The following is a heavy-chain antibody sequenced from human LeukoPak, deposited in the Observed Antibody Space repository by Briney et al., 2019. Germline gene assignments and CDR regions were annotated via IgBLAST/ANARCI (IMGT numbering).Heavy chain of an antibody. CDR3: ASGFWSGYLETPYYYGMDV. V-gene: IGHV1-69*06. J-gene: IGHJ6*02. D-gene: IGHD3-3*01. CDR1: GGTFSSYA. Sequence: SVKVSCKASGGTFSSYAISWVRQAPGQGLEWMGGIIPIFGTANYAQKFQGRVTITADKSTSTAYMELSSLRSEDTAVYYCASGFWSGYLETPYYYGMDVWGQGTTVTVSS. CDR2: IIPIFGTA.